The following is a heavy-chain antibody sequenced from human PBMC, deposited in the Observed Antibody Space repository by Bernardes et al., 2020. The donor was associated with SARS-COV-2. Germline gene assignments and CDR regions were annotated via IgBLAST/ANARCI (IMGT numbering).Heavy chain of an antibody. CDR3: AKDGVLSPFDP. Sequence: GGSLRLSCAASGFTFSNYGMHWVRQAPGKGLEWLAIISSDGSKKYYADSVKGRFTISRDNSKKTLYLQMNSLRADDTAVYYCAKDGVLSPFDPWGQGTLVTVSS. D-gene: IGHD3-3*01. J-gene: IGHJ5*02. CDR1: GFTFSNYG. CDR2: ISSDGSKK. V-gene: IGHV3-30*18.